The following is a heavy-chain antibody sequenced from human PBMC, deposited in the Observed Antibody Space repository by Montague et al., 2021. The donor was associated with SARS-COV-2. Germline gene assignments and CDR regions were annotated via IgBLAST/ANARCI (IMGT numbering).Heavy chain of an antibody. Sequence: EERMQTGARNYKPSLKSRVTISVDTPKNQFSLKVNSVTAADTAVYYCARHYSATLPAVYWGQGTLVTVSS. J-gene: IGHJ4*02. D-gene: IGHD2-15*01. V-gene: IGHV4-34*12. CDR2: RMQTGAR. CDR3: ARHYSATLPAVY.